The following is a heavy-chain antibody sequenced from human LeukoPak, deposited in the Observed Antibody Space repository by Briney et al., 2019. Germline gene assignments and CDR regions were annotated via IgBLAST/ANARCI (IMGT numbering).Heavy chain of an antibody. D-gene: IGHD4-17*01. CDR2: IIPIFGTA. J-gene: IGHJ4*02. Sequence: ASVTVSCKASGGTFSSYAISWVRQAPGQGLEWMGGIIPIFGTANYAQKFQGRVTITTDESTSTDYMELSSLRSEHTAVYYCASGGYGDYNFDYWGQGTLVTVSS. V-gene: IGHV1-69*05. CDR1: GGTFSSYA. CDR3: ASGGYGDYNFDY.